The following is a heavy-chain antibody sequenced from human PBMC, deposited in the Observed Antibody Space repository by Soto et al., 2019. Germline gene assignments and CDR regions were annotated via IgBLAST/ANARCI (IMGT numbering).Heavy chain of an antibody. CDR3: ARGVYYYDSSGYLGY. D-gene: IGHD3-22*01. Sequence: GGSLRLSCAASGFTFSDYYMSWIRQAPGKGLEWVSYISNSGSYTNYADSVKGRFTISRDNAKNSLYLQMNSLRAEDTAVYYCARGVYYYDSSGYLGYWGQGTLVTVSS. J-gene: IGHJ4*02. CDR1: GFTFSDYY. CDR2: ISNSGSYT. V-gene: IGHV3-11*05.